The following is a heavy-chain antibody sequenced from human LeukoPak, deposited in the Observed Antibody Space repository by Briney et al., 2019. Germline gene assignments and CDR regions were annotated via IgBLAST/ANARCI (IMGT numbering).Heavy chain of an antibody. CDR1: GFTFSSYA. Sequence: PGGSLRLSCAASGFTFSSYAMSWVRQAPGKGLEWVSAISGSGGSTYYADSVKGRFTISRDKSKNTLYLQMNSLRAEDTAVYYCARGASPYYYYYYMDVWGKGTTVTVSS. J-gene: IGHJ6*03. CDR2: ISGSGGST. CDR3: ARGASPYYYYYYMDV. V-gene: IGHV3-23*01.